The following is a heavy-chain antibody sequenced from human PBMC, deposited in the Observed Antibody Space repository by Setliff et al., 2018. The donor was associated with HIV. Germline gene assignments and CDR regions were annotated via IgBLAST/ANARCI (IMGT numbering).Heavy chain of an antibody. D-gene: IGHD3-10*01. CDR1: GYSISSGYY. CDR2: IFYSGST. CDR3: ARGRFHRLHRPYSGSGSLGIQYFDY. V-gene: IGHV4-61*01. Sequence: PSETLSLTCAVSGYSISSGYYWNWIRLPPGKGLEWIGYIFYSGSTNYNPSLKSRVTISVDTSKNQFSLRLNSVTATDTALYYCARGRFHRLHRPYSGSGSLGIQYFDYWGQGTLVTVSS. J-gene: IGHJ4*02.